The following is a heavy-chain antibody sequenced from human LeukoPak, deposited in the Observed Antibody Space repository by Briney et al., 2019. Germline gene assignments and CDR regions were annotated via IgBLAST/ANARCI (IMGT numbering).Heavy chain of an antibody. CDR1: GGSISSGDYY. Sequence: PSQTLSLTCTVPGGSISSGDYYWSWIRQPPGKGLDWIGYISYSGRTYYNPSLKSRVTISVGTSKNQFSLRLSSVTTADTAVYYCARDRRTNWNGPNFDYWGQGTLVTVS. D-gene: IGHD1-20*01. CDR2: ISYSGRT. CDR3: ARDRRTNWNGPNFDY. V-gene: IGHV4-30-4*08. J-gene: IGHJ4*02.